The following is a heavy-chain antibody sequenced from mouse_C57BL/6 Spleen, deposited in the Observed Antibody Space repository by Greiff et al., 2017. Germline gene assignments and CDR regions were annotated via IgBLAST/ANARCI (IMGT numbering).Heavy chain of an antibody. V-gene: IGHV1-61*01. J-gene: IGHJ3*01. Sequence: QVQLQQPGAELVRPGSSVKLSCKASGYTFTSYWMDWVKQRPGQGLEWIGNIYPSDSETHYNQKFKDKATLTVDKSSSTAYMQLSSLTSEYSAVYYCARSDLYDYDVGFAYWGQGTLVTVSA. CDR1: GYTFTSYW. D-gene: IGHD2-4*01. CDR2: IYPSDSET. CDR3: ARSDLYDYDVGFAY.